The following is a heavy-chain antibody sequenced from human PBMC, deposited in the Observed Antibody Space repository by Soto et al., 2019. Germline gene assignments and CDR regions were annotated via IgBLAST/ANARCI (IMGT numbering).Heavy chain of an antibody. Sequence: EVQLLESGGGLVQPGGSLRLSCAASGFTFSSYAMSWIRQAPGKGLEWVSAISGSGGSTYYADSVKGRFTISRDNSKNTLYLQMNSLRAEDTAVYYCAKPLYCSGGSCYVFDYWGQGTLVTVSS. CDR2: ISGSGGST. J-gene: IGHJ4*02. V-gene: IGHV3-23*01. CDR3: AKPLYCSGGSCYVFDY. CDR1: GFTFSSYA. D-gene: IGHD2-15*01.